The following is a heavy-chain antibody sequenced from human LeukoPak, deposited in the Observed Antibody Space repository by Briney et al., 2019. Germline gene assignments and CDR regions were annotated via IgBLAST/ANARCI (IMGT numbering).Heavy chain of an antibody. Sequence: PSETLSLTCTVSGGSISSYSWSWIRQPAGKGVECIGRIYTSGSTNYNPSLKSRVTMSVDTSKNQFSLKLSSVTAADTAVYYCARVSSWSPGYYMDAWGKGATVTVSS. CDR3: ARVSSWSPGYYMDA. V-gene: IGHV4-4*07. CDR2: IYTSGST. D-gene: IGHD6-13*01. J-gene: IGHJ6*03. CDR1: GGSISSYS.